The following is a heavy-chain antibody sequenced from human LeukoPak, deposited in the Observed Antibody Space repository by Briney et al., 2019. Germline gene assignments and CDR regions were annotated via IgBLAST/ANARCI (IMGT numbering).Heavy chain of an antibody. V-gene: IGHV4-59*01. J-gene: IGHJ3*02. CDR3: ARQYAGPDALDI. Sequence: SETLSLTCTVSGGSISSYYWGWIRQPPGKGLEWIGYIYYSGSTNYNPSLKSRVTISVDTSKNQFSLKLSSVTAADTAVYYCARQYAGPDALDIWGQGKMVTVSS. CDR2: IYYSGST. CDR1: GGSISSYY. D-gene: IGHD2-8*01.